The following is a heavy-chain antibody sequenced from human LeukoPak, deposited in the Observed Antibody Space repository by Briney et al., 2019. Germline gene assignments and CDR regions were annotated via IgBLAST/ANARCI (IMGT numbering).Heavy chain of an antibody. J-gene: IGHJ4*02. CDR3: ARGGLGSWTFDS. Sequence: TGGSLRLSYAASGFIFSSYSVNWVRQAPGKGLEWVSYISGSGSTMYYADSVKGRFTISRDNAEYSLHLQLHSLRVEDTAVYYCARGGLGSWTFDSWGQGTLVTVSS. CDR2: ISGSGSTM. V-gene: IGHV3-48*04. CDR1: GFIFSSYS. D-gene: IGHD1-26*01.